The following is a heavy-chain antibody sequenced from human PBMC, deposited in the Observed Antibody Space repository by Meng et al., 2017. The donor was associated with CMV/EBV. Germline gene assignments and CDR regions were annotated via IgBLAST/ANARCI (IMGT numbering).Heavy chain of an antibody. Sequence: SETLSLTCSVSGFSVSSGSYYWIRIRQAPGKGLEWIGYIYYSGSTNYNPTLKSRITISVDTSKNQFSLKLGPVTAADTAVYYCARGGLFWSGYYPYYYYGMDVWGQGTTVTVSS. J-gene: IGHJ6*02. CDR2: IYYSGST. V-gene: IGHV4-61*01. D-gene: IGHD3-3*01. CDR1: GFSVSSGSYY. CDR3: ARGGLFWSGYYPYYYYGMDV.